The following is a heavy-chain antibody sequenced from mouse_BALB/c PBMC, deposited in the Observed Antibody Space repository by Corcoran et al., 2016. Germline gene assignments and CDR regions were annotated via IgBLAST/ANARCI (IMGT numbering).Heavy chain of an antibody. J-gene: IGHJ3*01. CDR3: ARSELGRERFAY. D-gene: IGHD4-1*01. Sequence: QVTLKESGPGILPPSPTLSLPCSFSGFSLRTSGMGVSWIRQPSGKGLEWLAHIYWDDDKRYNPSLKSRLTICKDTSRNAVFLKITSVDTADTATYYCARSELGRERFAYWGQGTLVTVYA. CDR1: GFSLRTSGMG. CDR2: IYWDDDK. V-gene: IGHV8-12*01.